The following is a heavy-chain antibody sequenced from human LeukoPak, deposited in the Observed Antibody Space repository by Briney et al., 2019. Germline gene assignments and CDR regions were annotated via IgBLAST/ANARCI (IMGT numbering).Heavy chain of an antibody. Sequence: GRSLRLSCAASGFTFSSYGMHWARQAPGKGLEWVAVISYDGSNKYYADSVKGRFTISRDNSKNTLYLQMNSLRAEDTAVYYCAKDRDSGYDFSPFDYWGQGTLVTVSS. V-gene: IGHV3-30*18. D-gene: IGHD5-12*01. J-gene: IGHJ4*02. CDR1: GFTFSSYG. CDR2: ISYDGSNK. CDR3: AKDRDSGYDFSPFDY.